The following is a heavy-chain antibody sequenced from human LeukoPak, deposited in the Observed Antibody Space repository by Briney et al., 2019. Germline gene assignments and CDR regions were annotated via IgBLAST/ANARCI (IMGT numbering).Heavy chain of an antibody. Sequence: SVKVSCKASGGTFGSDAIGWVRQAPGQGLEWVGRIIPMFGTTNYAQKFQDRVTFTTDESTSTAYMELSSLRSEDTAVYYCAREWKWLQPYFDYWGQGTLVTVSS. J-gene: IGHJ4*02. CDR3: AREWKWLQPYFDY. CDR1: GGTFGSDA. V-gene: IGHV1-69*05. CDR2: IIPMFGTT. D-gene: IGHD5-12*01.